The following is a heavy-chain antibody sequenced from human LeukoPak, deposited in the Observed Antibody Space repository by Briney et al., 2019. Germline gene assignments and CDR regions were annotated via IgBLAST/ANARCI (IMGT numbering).Heavy chain of an antibody. D-gene: IGHD2-15*01. V-gene: IGHV4-30-4*01. CDR2: IYYSGST. CDR1: GGSISSGDYY. J-gene: IGHJ4*02. Sequence: PSETLSLTCTVSGGSISSGDYYWSWIRQPPGKGLEWIGYIYYSGSTYYNPSLKSRVTIPVDTSKNQFSLKLSSVTAADTAVYYCARSPVVAATFFFDYWGQGTLVTVSS. CDR3: ARSPVVAATFFFDY.